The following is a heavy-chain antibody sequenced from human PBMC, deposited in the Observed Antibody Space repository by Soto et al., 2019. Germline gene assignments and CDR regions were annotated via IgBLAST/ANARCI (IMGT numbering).Heavy chain of an antibody. J-gene: IGHJ5*02. Sequence: PSETLSLTCSVSGGSISSSSYSWGWIRQPPGKGLEWIGNIYYSGSTYYNPSLKSRATISVDTSKNQFSLKLSSVTAADTAVYYCARSVDPWGQGTLVTVSS. V-gene: IGHV4-39*07. CDR1: GGSISSSSYS. CDR2: IYYSGST. CDR3: ARSVDP.